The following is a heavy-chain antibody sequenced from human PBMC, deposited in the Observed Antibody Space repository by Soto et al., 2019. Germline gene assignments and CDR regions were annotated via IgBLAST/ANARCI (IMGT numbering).Heavy chain of an antibody. CDR3: TRMYSSSWYPDIY. CDR2: IISKANSYAT. D-gene: IGHD6-13*01. CDR1: GFTFSGSA. V-gene: IGHV3-73*01. J-gene: IGHJ4*02. Sequence: GSLRLSCAASGFTFSGSAMHWVRQASGKGLEWVGRIISKANSYATAYAASVKGRFTISRDDSKNTAYLQMNSLKTEDTAVYYCTRMYSSSWYPDIYWGQGTLVTVSS.